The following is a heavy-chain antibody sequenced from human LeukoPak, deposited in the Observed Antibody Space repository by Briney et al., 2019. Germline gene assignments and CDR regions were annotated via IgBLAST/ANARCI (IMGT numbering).Heavy chain of an antibody. V-gene: IGHV3-74*01. D-gene: IGHD3-22*01. CDR3: IRGGYYVTDPFNI. CDR1: GFTFSSYW. Sequence: PGGSLRLSCAASGFTFSSYWMHWVRHAPGKGLVWVSRMNSDGSSTGYADYVKGRFTISRDDAKSTLYLQMNSLRADDTAVYYCIRGGYYVTDPFNIWGQGTMVTVSS. CDR2: MNSDGSST. J-gene: IGHJ3*02.